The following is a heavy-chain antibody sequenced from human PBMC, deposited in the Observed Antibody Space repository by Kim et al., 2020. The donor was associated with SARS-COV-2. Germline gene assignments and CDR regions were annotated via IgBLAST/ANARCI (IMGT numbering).Heavy chain of an antibody. CDR2: IRGSGGST. CDR3: AKDGAGSGSYGDAFDI. D-gene: IGHD3-10*01. V-gene: IGHV3-23*01. J-gene: IGHJ3*02. Sequence: GGSLRLSCAASGFTFSSYAMSWVRQAPGKGLEWVSAIRGSGGSTHYADSVKGRFTISRDNSKNTLYLQMNSLRVEDTAVYYCAKDGAGSGSYGDAFDIWGQGTMVTVSS. CDR1: GFTFSSYA.